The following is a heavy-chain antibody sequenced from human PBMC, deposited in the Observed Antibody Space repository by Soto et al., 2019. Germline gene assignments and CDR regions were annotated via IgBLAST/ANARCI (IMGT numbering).Heavy chain of an antibody. CDR2: VYYTGST. V-gene: IGHV4-61*01. D-gene: IGHD2-15*01. J-gene: IGHJ6*02. CDR1: GGSVSSGSYY. Sequence: QVQLQESGPGLVKPSETLSLTCTVSGGSVSSGSYYWSWIRQPPGKGLEWIGYVYYTGSTNYNPSLQSRVTISIDTSKNQFALKLSSVTAADTAVYYCARVGCSGGSCYSIDYYYYAMDVWGQGTTVTVSS. CDR3: ARVGCSGGSCYSIDYYYYAMDV.